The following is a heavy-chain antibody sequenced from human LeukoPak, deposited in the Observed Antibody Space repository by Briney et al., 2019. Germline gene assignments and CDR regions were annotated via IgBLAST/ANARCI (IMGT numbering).Heavy chain of an antibody. CDR1: GFTFNNYA. V-gene: IGHV3-23*01. CDR2: ISGSGGST. J-gene: IGHJ4*02. CDR3: AKATHTGDYFDY. Sequence: PGGSLRLSCAASGFTFNNYAMSWVRQAPGKGLEWVSAISGSGGSTYYADSVKGRFTISRDNSKNTLYLQMNSLRAEDTAVYYCAKATHTGDYFDYWGQGTLVTVSS. D-gene: IGHD1-14*01.